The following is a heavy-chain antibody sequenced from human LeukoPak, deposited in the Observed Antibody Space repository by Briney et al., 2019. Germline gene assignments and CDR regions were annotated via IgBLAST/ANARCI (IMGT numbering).Heavy chain of an antibody. Sequence: ASVKVSCKASGYTFTGYYMHWVRQAPGQGLEWMRWINPNSGGTNYAQKFQGRVTMTRDTSISTAYMELSRLRSDDTAVYYCARIFRDGYNYVDYWGQGTLVTVSS. V-gene: IGHV1-2*02. CDR3: ARIFRDGYNYVDY. CDR2: INPNSGGT. CDR1: GYTFTGYY. D-gene: IGHD5-24*01. J-gene: IGHJ4*02.